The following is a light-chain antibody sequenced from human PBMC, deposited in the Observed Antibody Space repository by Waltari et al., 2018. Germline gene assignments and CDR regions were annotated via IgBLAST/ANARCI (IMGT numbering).Light chain of an antibody. CDR3: LQYSSSPLT. CDR1: QSISSW. J-gene: IGKJ4*01. Sequence: DIQMTQSPSSLSASVGDTVTITCRASQSISSWLDWYQQKPGKAPKLLIYKASSFQSGVPSRFSGSGSGTEFTLTISSLQPEDFGNYYCLQYSSSPLTFGGGTKVEIK. CDR2: KAS. V-gene: IGKV1-5*03.